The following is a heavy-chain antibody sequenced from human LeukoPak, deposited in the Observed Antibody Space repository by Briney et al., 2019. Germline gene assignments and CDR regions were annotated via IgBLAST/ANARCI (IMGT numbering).Heavy chain of an antibody. CDR1: GYSIGSGYY. Sequence: PSETLSLTCTVSGYSIGSGYYWGWIRQPPGKGLEWIGSIYHSGKAYYNPSLKSRVTISVDTSKNQFSLKLSSVTAADTAVYYCAKTVTVTTSAFDIWGQGTMVTVSS. CDR3: AKTVTVTTSAFDI. V-gene: IGHV4-38-2*02. D-gene: IGHD4-17*01. J-gene: IGHJ3*02. CDR2: IYHSGKA.